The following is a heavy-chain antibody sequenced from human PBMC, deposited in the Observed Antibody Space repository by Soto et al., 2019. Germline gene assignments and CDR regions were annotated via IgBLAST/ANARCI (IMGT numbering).Heavy chain of an antibody. CDR1: GFTFSSYG. CDR3: AKGRTGKLSHWYFDL. CDR2: ISYDGSNK. Sequence: GGSLRLSCAASGFTFSSYGMHWVRQAPGKGLEWVAVISYDGSNKYYADSVKGRFTISRDNSKNTLYLQMNSLRAEDTAVYYCAKGRTGKLSHWYFDLWGRGTLVTVSS. D-gene: IGHD1-1*01. J-gene: IGHJ2*01. V-gene: IGHV3-30*18.